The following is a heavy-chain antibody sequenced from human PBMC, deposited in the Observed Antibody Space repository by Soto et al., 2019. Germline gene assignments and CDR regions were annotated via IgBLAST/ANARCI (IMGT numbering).Heavy chain of an antibody. D-gene: IGHD3-10*01. CDR3: ARGYSGWRIVRGEGHYYFDY. V-gene: IGHV1-8*01. Sequence: ASVKVSCKASGYTFTSYDINWVRQATGQGLEWMGWMNPNSGNTGYAQKFQGRVTMTRNTSISTAYMELSSLRSEDTAVYYCARGYSGWRIVRGEGHYYFDYWGQGTLVTVSS. CDR2: MNPNSGNT. CDR1: GYTFTSYD. J-gene: IGHJ4*02.